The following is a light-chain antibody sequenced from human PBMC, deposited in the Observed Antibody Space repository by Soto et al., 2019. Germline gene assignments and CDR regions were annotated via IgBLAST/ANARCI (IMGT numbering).Light chain of an antibody. CDR1: SSDVGGYNY. V-gene: IGLV2-14*01. Sequence: QSVRTQPASVSGSPGQSITISCTGTSSDVGGYNYVSWYQQHPGKAPKLMIYDVSNRPSGVSNRFSGSKSGNTASLTISGLQAEDEADCYCSSYTSSSTLVFGTGTKVTVL. J-gene: IGLJ1*01. CDR2: DVS. CDR3: SSYTSSSTLV.